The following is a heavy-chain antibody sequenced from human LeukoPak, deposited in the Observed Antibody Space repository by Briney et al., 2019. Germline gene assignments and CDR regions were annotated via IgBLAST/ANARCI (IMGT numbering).Heavy chain of an antibody. D-gene: IGHD3-3*01. V-gene: IGHV1-69*01. CDR3: ARVLREDDFWSGYSPLDY. CDR1: GGTFSSYA. CDR2: IIPIFGTA. Sequence: GASVKVSCKASGGTFSSYAISWVRQAPGQGLEWMGGIIPIFGTANYAQKFQGRVTITADESTSTAYMELSSLRSEDTAVYYCARVLREDDFWSGYSPLDYWGQGTLVTVSS. J-gene: IGHJ4*02.